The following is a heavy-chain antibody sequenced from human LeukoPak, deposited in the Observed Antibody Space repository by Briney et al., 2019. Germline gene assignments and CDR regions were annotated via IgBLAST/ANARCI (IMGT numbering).Heavy chain of an antibody. J-gene: IGHJ4*02. CDR3: ARPPFLSGVDY. CDR2: INHSGST. CDR1: GGSFSGYY. D-gene: IGHD3-10*01. V-gene: IGHV4-34*01. Sequence: SETLSLTCAVYGGSFSGYYWSWIRQPPGKGLEWIGEINHSGSTNYNPSLKSRVTISVDTSKNQFSLKLSSVTAADTAVYYCARPPFLSGVDYWGQGTLVTVSS.